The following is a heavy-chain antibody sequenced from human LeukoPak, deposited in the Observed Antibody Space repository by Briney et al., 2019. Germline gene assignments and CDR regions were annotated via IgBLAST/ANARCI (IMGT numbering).Heavy chain of an antibody. CDR3: ARAFSTTAFDY. J-gene: IGHJ4*02. CDR2: ISDDGSNK. Sequence: GGSLRLSCAASGFTFSSYSMNWVRQAPGKGLEWVAVISDDGSNKYYAESVKGQFTISRDNSKNTLYLQMNSLRAEDTAVYYCARAFSTTAFDYWGQGTLVTVSS. D-gene: IGHD4-17*01. V-gene: IGHV3-30*03. CDR1: GFTFSSYS.